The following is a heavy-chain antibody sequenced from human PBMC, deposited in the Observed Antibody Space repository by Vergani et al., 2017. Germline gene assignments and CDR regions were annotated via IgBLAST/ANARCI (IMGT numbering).Heavy chain of an antibody. J-gene: IGHJ6*03. D-gene: IGHD3-22*01. CDR1: GYTFTGYY. Sequence: QVQLVQSGAEVKKPGASVKVSCKASGYTFTGYYMHWVRQAPGQGLEWMGWINPNSGGTNYAQKFQGRVTMTTDTSTSTAYMELRSLRSDDTAVYYGARQPPYYDSSGYYYYYYYMDVWGKGTTVTVSS. CDR2: INPNSGGT. V-gene: IGHV1-2*02. CDR3: ARQPPYYDSSGYYYYYYYMDV.